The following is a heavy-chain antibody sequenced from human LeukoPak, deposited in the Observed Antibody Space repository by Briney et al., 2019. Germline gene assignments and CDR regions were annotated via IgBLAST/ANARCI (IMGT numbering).Heavy chain of an antibody. V-gene: IGHV3-23*01. CDR3: AKAYYYDSSGYYGDAFDI. J-gene: IGHJ3*02. CDR2: ISGSGGST. CDR1: GFTFSSYA. D-gene: IGHD3-22*01. Sequence: GGSLRLSCAASGFTFSSYAMSWVRQAPGKGLEWVSAISGSGGSTYYADSVKGRFTISRDNSKNTLYLQMNSLRAEDTAVYYCAKAYYYDSSGYYGDAFDIWGQGIMVTVSS.